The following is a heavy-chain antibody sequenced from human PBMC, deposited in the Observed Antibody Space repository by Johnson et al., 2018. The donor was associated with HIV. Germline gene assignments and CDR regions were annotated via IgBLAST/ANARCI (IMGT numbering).Heavy chain of an antibody. D-gene: IGHD1-1*01. CDR2: IYTDGST. CDR1: GFTVSSNY. V-gene: IGHV3-53*01. J-gene: IGHJ3*02. CDR3: ATAGAFDI. Sequence: VQLVESGGGLIQPGGSLRLSCAVSGFTVSSNYMSWVRQAPGKGLEWVSVIYTDGSTYYTDSVKGRFTISRDNSKNTLFLQMNSLRAEDTGVYYCATAGAFDIWGQGTMVTVSS.